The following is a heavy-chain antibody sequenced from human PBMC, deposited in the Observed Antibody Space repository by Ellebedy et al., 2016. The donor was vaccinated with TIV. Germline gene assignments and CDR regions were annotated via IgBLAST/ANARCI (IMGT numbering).Heavy chain of an antibody. J-gene: IGHJ4*02. CDR3: ARGGRLMITFGDAFDY. D-gene: IGHD3-16*01. CDR2: INPSGGST. CDR1: GYTFTSYY. V-gene: IGHV1-46*01. Sequence: ASVKVSCKASGYTFTSYYMHWVRQAPGQGLEWMGIINPSGGSTSYAQKFQGRVTMTRDTSTSTVYMELSSLRSEDTAVYYCARGGRLMITFGDAFDYWGQGTLVTVSS.